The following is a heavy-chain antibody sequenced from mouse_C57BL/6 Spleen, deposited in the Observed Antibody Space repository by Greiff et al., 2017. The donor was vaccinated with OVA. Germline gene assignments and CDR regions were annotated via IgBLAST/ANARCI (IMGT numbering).Heavy chain of an antibody. D-gene: IGHD2-4*01. CDR1: GYAFSSSW. J-gene: IGHJ3*01. Sequence: QVQLQQSGPELVKPGASVKISCKASGYAFSSSWMNWVKQRPGKGLEWIGRIYPGDGDTNYNGKFKGKATLTADKSSSTAYMQRSSLTSEDSAVYFCATYDYDAWFAYWGQGTLVTVSA. V-gene: IGHV1-82*01. CDR3: ATYDYDAWFAY. CDR2: IYPGDGDT.